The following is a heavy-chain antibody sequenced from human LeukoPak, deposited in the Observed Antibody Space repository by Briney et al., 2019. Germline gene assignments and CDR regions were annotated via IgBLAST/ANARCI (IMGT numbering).Heavy chain of an antibody. V-gene: IGHV4-59*11. J-gene: IGHJ4*02. CDR3: ARTYHYGSGSYFLFDF. D-gene: IGHD3-10*01. CDR1: GDSISGHY. CDR2: IYYSGST. Sequence: SETLSLTCTVSGDSISGHYWSWIRQPPGTGLEWIGYIYYSGSTDYSPSLKSRVTISVDTSKNQFSLKLSSVTAADTAVYYCARTYHYGSGSYFLFDFWGQGTLVTVS.